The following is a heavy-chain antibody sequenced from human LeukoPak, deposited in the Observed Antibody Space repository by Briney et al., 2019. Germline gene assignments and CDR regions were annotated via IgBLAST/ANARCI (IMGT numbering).Heavy chain of an antibody. D-gene: IGHD2-15*01. Sequence: ASVKVSCKASGYTFTSYGISWVRQAPGQGLEWMGWISAYNGNTNYAQKLQGRVTITADESTSTAYMELSSLRSEDTAVYYCASVVAGNWFDPWGQGTLVTVSS. CDR3: ASVVAGNWFDP. CDR1: GYTFTSYG. J-gene: IGHJ5*02. V-gene: IGHV1-18*01. CDR2: ISAYNGNT.